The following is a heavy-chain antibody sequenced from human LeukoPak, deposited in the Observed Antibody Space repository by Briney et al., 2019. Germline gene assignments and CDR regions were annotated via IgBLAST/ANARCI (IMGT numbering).Heavy chain of an antibody. CDR2: INPNSGGT. CDR1: GYTFTGYY. J-gene: IGHJ6*02. V-gene: IGHV1-2*02. Sequence: ASVKVSCKASGYTFTGYYMHWVRQAPGQGLEWMGWINPNSGGTNYAQKFQGRVTMTRDTSISIAYMGLSRLRSDDTAVYYCARSHPIVVVVAASYYYGMDVWGQGTTVTVSS. D-gene: IGHD2-15*01. CDR3: ARSHPIVVVVAASYYYGMDV.